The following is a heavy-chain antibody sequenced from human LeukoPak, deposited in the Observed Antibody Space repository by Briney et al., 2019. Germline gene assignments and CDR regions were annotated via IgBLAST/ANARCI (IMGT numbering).Heavy chain of an antibody. D-gene: IGHD3-22*01. J-gene: IGHJ3*02. CDR3: AKDRWYYYESWAFDI. CDR2: ISYDGSNK. CDR1: GFTFSSYG. Sequence: PGRSLRLSCAASGFTFSSYGMHWVRQAPGKGLEWVAVISYDGSNKYYADSVKGRFTISRDNSKNTLYLQMNSLRAEDTAVYYCAKDRWYYYESWAFDIWGQGTMVTVSS. V-gene: IGHV3-30*18.